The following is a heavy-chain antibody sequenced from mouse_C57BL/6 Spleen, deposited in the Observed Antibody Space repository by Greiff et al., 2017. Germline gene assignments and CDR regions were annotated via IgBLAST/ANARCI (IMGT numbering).Heavy chain of an antibody. Sequence: VQLKESGPGLVQPSQSLSITCTVSGFSLTSYGVHWVRQSPGKGLEWLGVIWSGGSTDYNAAFISRLSISKDNSKSQVFFKMNSLQADDTAIYYCARNGYYGSSYYFDYWGQGTTLTVSS. V-gene: IGHV2-2*01. D-gene: IGHD1-1*01. J-gene: IGHJ2*01. CDR2: IWSGGST. CDR3: ARNGYYGSSYYFDY. CDR1: GFSLTSYG.